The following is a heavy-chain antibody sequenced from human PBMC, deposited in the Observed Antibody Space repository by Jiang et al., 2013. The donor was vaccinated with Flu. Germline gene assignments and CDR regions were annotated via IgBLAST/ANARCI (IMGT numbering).Heavy chain of an antibody. D-gene: IGHD3-22*01. CDR1: SSCA. V-gene: IGHV3-30-3*01. CDR2: ISYDGSNK. J-gene: IGHJ5*02. CDR3: ARDGSSGYYYFNWFDP. Sequence: SSCAMHXVRQAPGEGLEWVAVISYDGSNKYYADSVKGRFTISRDNSKNTLYLQMNSLRAEDTAVYYCARDGSSGYYYFNWFDPWGQGTLVTVSS.